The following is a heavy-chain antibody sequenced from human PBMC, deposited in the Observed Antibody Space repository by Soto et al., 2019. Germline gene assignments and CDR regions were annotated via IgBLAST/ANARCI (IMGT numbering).Heavy chain of an antibody. CDR3: AAASSTSGGYYGMDV. Sequence: SVKVACKTSGFTVTISAMQWVRQARGQRLEWIGWIVVGSGHTNYAQKFQERVTITRDMSTSTAYMELSSLRSEDTAMYYCAAASSTSGGYYGMDVWGQGNTVTVSS. J-gene: IGHJ6*02. CDR1: GFTVTISA. CDR2: IVVGSGHT. V-gene: IGHV1-58*02. D-gene: IGHD2-2*01.